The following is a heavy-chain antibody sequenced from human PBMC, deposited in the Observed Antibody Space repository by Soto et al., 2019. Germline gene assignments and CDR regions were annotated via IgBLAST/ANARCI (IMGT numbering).Heavy chain of an antibody. Sequence: GGSLRLSCAASGFTFSSYAMHWVRQAPGKGLEWVAVISYDGSNKYYADSVKGRFTISRDNSKNTLYLQMNSLRAEDTAVYYCAKHSSEYGMDVWDQGTTVTVSS. J-gene: IGHJ6*02. CDR3: AKHSSEYGMDV. CDR1: GFTFSSYA. CDR2: ISYDGSNK. V-gene: IGHV3-30-3*02. D-gene: IGHD5-18*01.